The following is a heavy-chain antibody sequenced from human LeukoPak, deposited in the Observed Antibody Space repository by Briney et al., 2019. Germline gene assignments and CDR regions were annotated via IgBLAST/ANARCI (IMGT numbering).Heavy chain of an antibody. CDR2: IYYSGTT. CDR3: ARGKNLLELLPKIEY. Sequence: PSETLSLTCTISGASIDSYYWSWIRQPPGKGLEWIGYIYYSGTTNYNPSLKRRVTISVDTSKKQFSLKLSSVTDADAAVYYWARGKNLLELLPKIEYWGQGTLVTV. V-gene: IGHV4-59*01. D-gene: IGHD3-10*01. J-gene: IGHJ4*02. CDR1: GASIDSYY.